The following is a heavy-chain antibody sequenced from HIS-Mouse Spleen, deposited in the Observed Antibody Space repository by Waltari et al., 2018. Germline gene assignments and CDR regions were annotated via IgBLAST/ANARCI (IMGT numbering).Heavy chain of an antibody. V-gene: IGHV1-2*02. J-gene: IGHJ3*02. CDR2: INPHSGGT. CDR3: ARGTGTDAFDI. CDR1: GYTFTGYY. D-gene: IGHD1-1*01. Sequence: QVQLVQSGAEVKKPGASVKVSCKASGYTFTGYYMHWVRQAPGQGLEWKGVINPHSGGTNYAQKFQGRVTMTRDTSISPAYMELSRLRSDDTAVYYCARGTGTDAFDIWGQGTMVTVSS.